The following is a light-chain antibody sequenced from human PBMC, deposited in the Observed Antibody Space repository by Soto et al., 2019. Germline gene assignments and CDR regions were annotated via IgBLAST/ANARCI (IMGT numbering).Light chain of an antibody. CDR2: DTS. V-gene: IGKV3-11*01. CDR3: QQRGDWPVT. Sequence: IVLTQSPASLSLSPGERATVSCRASESVSKYLAWYQQKPNQAPRLLIYDTSTRASGIPARFTGSGSETDFTLTISSLQPEDFAVYYCQQRGDWPVTFGPGTKVEIK. CDR1: ESVSKY. J-gene: IGKJ3*01.